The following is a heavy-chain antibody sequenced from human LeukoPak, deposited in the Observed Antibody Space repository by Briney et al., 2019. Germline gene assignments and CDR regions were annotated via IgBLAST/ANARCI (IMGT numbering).Heavy chain of an antibody. CDR1: GFTFSSYG. CDR2: IWYDGSNK. Sequence: GGSLRLSCAASGFTFSSYGMHWVRQAPGKGLEWVALIWYDGSNKYYVDSVKGRFTISRDNSKNTLYLQINSLRAEDTAVYYCARDRGTNGINDRGYFDYWGQGTLVTVSS. D-gene: IGHD1-1*01. J-gene: IGHJ4*02. V-gene: IGHV3-33*01. CDR3: ARDRGTNGINDRGYFDY.